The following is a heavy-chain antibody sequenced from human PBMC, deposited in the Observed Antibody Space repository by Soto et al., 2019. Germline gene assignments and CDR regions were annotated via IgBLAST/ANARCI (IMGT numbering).Heavy chain of an antibody. CDR3: ARHLVPDDSSGYYYVWGVYYYYDMDV. D-gene: IGHD3-22*01. CDR2: IYYSGST. Sequence: SETLSLTCTVSGGSISSSSYYWGCIRQPPGKRLEWIGSIYYSGSTYYNPSLKSRVPISVDTSKNQFSLKLSSVTAADTAVYYCARHLVPDDSSGYYYVWGVYYYYDMDVWGQGTTVTVSS. V-gene: IGHV4-39*01. J-gene: IGHJ6*02. CDR1: GGSISSSSYY.